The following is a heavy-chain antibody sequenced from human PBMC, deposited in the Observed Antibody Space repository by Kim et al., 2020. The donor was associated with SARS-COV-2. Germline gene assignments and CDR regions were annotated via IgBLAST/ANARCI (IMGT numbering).Heavy chain of an antibody. CDR1: GYTFTSYG. CDR3: ARVVATDKTSGLDY. CDR2: ISAYNGNT. J-gene: IGHJ4*02. D-gene: IGHD5-12*01. Sequence: ASVKVSCKASGYTFTSYGISWVRQAPGQGLEWMGWISAYNGNTNYAQKLQGRVTMTTDTSTSTAYMELRSLRSDDTAVYYCARVVATDKTSGLDYWGQGTLVTVSS. V-gene: IGHV1-18*01.